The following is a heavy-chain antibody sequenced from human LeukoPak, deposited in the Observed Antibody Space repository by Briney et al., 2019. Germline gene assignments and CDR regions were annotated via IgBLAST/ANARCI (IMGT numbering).Heavy chain of an antibody. CDR3: ARGYALYSGRYIDFDY. CDR2: INPSGAST. V-gene: IGHV1-46*01. J-gene: IGHJ4*02. Sequence: ASVKVSCKASGFTFTSYYMHWVRQAPGQGLEWMGIINPSGASTSYPQKFQGRVTMTRDTSTSTVYMELSSLRSDDTAVYYCARGYALYSGRYIDFDYWGQGTLVTVSS. CDR1: GFTFTSYY. D-gene: IGHD1-26*01.